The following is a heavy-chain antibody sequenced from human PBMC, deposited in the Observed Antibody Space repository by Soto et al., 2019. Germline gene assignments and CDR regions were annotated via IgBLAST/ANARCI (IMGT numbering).Heavy chain of an antibody. D-gene: IGHD6-19*01. CDR1: GGSISSYY. V-gene: IGHV4-59*08. CDR3: ARLHQSSGSIDY. J-gene: IGHJ4*02. Sequence: QVQLQESGPGLVKPSETLSLTCTVSGGSISSYYWSWIRQPPGKGLEWIGYIYYSGSTSYNPSLRSRVPISVDTSTNQFSLKLSSVTAADTAVYYCARLHQSSGSIDYWGQGTLVTVSS. CDR2: IYYSGST.